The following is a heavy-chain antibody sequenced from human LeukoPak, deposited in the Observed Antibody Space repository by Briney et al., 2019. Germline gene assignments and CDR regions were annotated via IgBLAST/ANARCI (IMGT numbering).Heavy chain of an antibody. Sequence: GGSLRLSCAASGFTFSSYSMNWVRQAPGKWLEWVSSISSSSSYIYYADSVKGRFTISRDNAKNSLYLQMNSLRAEDTAVYYCARDRGQQLRTTFDYWGQGTLVTVSS. CDR1: GFTFSSYS. V-gene: IGHV3-21*01. J-gene: IGHJ4*02. CDR3: ARDRGQQLRTTFDY. CDR2: ISSSSSYI. D-gene: IGHD6-13*01.